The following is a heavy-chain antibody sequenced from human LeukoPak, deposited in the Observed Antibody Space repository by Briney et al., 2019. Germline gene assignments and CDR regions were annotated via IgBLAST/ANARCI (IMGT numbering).Heavy chain of an antibody. D-gene: IGHD4-17*01. V-gene: IGHV3-74*01. CDR2: INSDGSST. CDR3: ARVGGDYVGLDY. Sequence: PGGSLRLSCAASGFTFSSYWMHWVRQAPGKGLVWVSRINSDGSSTSYADSVKGRFTISRDNAKNTLYLQMISLRAEDTAVYYCARVGGDYVGLDYWGQGTLVTVSS. CDR1: GFTFSSYW. J-gene: IGHJ4*02.